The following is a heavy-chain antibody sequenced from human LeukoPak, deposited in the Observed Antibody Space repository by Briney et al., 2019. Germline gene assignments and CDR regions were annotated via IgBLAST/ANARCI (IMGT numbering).Heavy chain of an antibody. V-gene: IGHV3-30-3*01. Sequence: GGSLRLSCAASGFTFSSYAMHWVRQAPGKGLEWVAVISYDGSNKYYADSVKGRFTISRDNSKNTLYLQMNSLRAKDTAVYYCRGPLGSGFDYWGQGTLVTVSS. CDR2: ISYDGSNK. CDR1: GFTFSSYA. CDR3: RGPLGSGFDY. J-gene: IGHJ4*02.